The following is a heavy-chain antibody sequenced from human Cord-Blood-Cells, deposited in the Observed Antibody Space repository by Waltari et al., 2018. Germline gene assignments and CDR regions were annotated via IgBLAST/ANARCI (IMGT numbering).Heavy chain of an antibody. Sequence: QLQLQESGPGLVKPSETLSLTCPVSVGSISSSSYYLCWIRQPPGKGLEWIGSIYYSGSTYYNPSLKSRVTISVDTSKNQFSLKLSSVTAADTAVYYCARRGRYCSSTSCYEYAFDIWGQGTMVTVSS. CDR3: ARRGRYCSSTSCYEYAFDI. J-gene: IGHJ3*02. CDR2: IYYSGST. CDR1: VGSISSSSYY. D-gene: IGHD2-2*01. V-gene: IGHV4-39*01.